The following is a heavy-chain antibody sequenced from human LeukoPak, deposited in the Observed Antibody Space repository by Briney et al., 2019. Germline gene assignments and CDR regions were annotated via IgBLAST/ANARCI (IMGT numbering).Heavy chain of an antibody. J-gene: IGHJ6*02. Sequence: AGGSLRLSCAASGFTFSSYSMNWVRQAPGKGLEWVSSISRSSSYIYYADSVKGRFTISRDNAKNSLYLQMNSLRAEDTAVYYCARDLIVATTYYYYGMDVWGQGTTVTVSS. D-gene: IGHD5-12*01. V-gene: IGHV3-21*01. CDR3: ARDLIVATTYYYYGMDV. CDR1: GFTFSSYS. CDR2: ISRSSSYI.